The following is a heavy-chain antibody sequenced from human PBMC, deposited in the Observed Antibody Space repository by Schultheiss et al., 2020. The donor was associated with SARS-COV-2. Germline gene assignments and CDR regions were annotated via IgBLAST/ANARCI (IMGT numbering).Heavy chain of an antibody. D-gene: IGHD6-19*01. CDR3: ARKSGYSSGWYDY. CDR2: IFHSGST. CDR1: GDAIRNRNW. Sequence: SETLSLTCAVSGDAIRNRNWWHWVRQPPGKGLEWIGEIFHSGSTNYNPSLKSRVTISVDNSKNRFSLKLSSVTAADTAVYYCARKSGYSSGWYDYWGQGTLVTVSS. V-gene: IGHV4-4*02. J-gene: IGHJ4*02.